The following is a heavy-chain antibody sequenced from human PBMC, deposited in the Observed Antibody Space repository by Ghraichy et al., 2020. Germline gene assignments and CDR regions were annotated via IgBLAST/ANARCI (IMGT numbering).Heavy chain of an antibody. Sequence: GGSLRLSCAASGFTLSNYGMHWVRQAPGKGLEWVAIISYDGSSKYYGDSVKGRFTISRDNSKNTVHLHMSSLRPEDTAVYYCAKTGLGRYWGQGTLVTVSS. J-gene: IGHJ4*02. D-gene: IGHD3/OR15-3a*01. CDR3: AKTGLGRY. CDR2: ISYDGSSK. V-gene: IGHV3-30*18. CDR1: GFTLSNYG.